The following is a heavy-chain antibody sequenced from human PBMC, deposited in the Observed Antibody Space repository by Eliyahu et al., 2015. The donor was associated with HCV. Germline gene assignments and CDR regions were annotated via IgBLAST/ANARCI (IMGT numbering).Heavy chain of an antibody. CDR2: ISSSSTTI. CDR3: ARGQLGYCSGGSCASSDY. Sequence: QLVESGGGLVQXGGSLRLSCAASGFTFSDXSMNWVRQAPGKGLGWVSYISSSSTTIYYADSVKGRFTISRDNGKNSLYLQMNSLRAEDTAVYYCARGQLGYCSGGSCASSDYWGQGTLVTVSS. CDR1: GFTFSDXS. V-gene: IGHV3-48*01. J-gene: IGHJ4*02. D-gene: IGHD2-15*01.